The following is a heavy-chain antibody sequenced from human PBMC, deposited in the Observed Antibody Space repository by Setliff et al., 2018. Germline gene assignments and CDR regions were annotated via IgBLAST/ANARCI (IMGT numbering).Heavy chain of an antibody. J-gene: IGHJ6*03. V-gene: IGHV4-34*01. CDR1: GGTFSDYH. CDR2: INYSRVV. CDR3: ARASSGWYSAYYYYMDV. D-gene: IGHD6-19*01. Sequence: SETLSLTCAAYGGTFSDYHWTWIRQSPEKGLEWIGEINYSRVVNYKPSLKSRVSISLDTSKNQFSLRLTSLTAADTAVYYCARASSGWYSAYYYYMDVWGKGTTVTVSS.